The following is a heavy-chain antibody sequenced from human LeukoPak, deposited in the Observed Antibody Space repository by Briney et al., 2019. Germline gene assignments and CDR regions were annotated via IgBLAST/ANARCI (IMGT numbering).Heavy chain of an antibody. V-gene: IGHV3-49*04. J-gene: IGHJ6*02. CDR3: TRGPIQLWLYHGMDV. Sequence: GGSLRLSCTVSGFTFGDHAMSWVRQAPGKGLEWVGFIRSKTYGCTTEYAASVKGRFIISTDDSTTIPYLQINSLKPEHTAVYYCTRGPIQLWLYHGMDVWGQGTTVTVSS. D-gene: IGHD5-18*01. CDR2: IRSKTYGCTT. CDR1: GFTFGDHA.